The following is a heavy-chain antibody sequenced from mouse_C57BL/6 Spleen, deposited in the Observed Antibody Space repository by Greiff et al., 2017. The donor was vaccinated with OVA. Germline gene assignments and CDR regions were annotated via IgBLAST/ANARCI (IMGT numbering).Heavy chain of an antibody. CDR3: AGNDGYYVGAMDY. CDR1: GYTFTSYW. D-gene: IGHD2-3*01. CDR2: IHPNSGST. V-gene: IGHV1-64*01. J-gene: IGHJ4*01. Sequence: QVQLQQPGAGLVKPGASVKLSCKASGYTFTSYWMHWVKQRPGQGLEWIGMIHPNSGSTNYNEKFKSKATLTVDKSSSTAYMQLSSLTSEDSAVYYCAGNDGYYVGAMDYWGQGTSVTVSS.